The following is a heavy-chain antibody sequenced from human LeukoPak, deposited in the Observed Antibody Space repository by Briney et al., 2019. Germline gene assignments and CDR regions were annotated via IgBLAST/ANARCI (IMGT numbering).Heavy chain of an antibody. CDR2: IYTDGST. D-gene: IGHD3-3*01. V-gene: IGHV4-61*02. J-gene: IGHJ5*02. CDR1: ADSISSVSYY. CDR3: ARDWRLADNNWFDP. Sequence: PSQTLSLTCTVSADSISSVSYYWSWIREPAGKGLEWIGRIYTDGSTEYNPSLKSRVAVSVDTSKNQFSLKLNSVTAADTAVYYCARDWRLADNNWFDPWGQGTLVTVSS.